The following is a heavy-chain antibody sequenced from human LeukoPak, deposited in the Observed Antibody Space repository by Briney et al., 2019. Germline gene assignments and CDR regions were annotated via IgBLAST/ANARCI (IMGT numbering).Heavy chain of an antibody. CDR2: ISSSSSYI. D-gene: IGHD3-10*01. CDR1: GFTLSTYT. Sequence: GGSLRLSCAASGFTLSTYTMAWVRPAPGKGLEWVSSISSSSSYIYYADSVKGRFTISRDNAKNSLYLQMNSLRAEDTAVYYCARDNFFRFPMYGSGSSSYGMDVWGQGTTVTVSS. V-gene: IGHV3-21*01. J-gene: IGHJ6*02. CDR3: ARDNFFRFPMYGSGSSSYGMDV.